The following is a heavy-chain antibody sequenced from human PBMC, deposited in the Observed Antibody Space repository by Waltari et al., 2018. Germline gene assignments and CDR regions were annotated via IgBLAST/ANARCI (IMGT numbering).Heavy chain of an antibody. J-gene: IGHJ4*02. CDR1: GGTFSSYA. V-gene: IGHV1-69*01. CDR2: IIPIFGTA. Sequence: QVQLVQSGAEVKKPGSSVKVSCKASGGTFSSYAISWVRRAPGQGLEWMGGIIPIFGTATYAPTFQGRVTITADESTSTAYMELSSLRSEDTAVYYCARASRDSGYYYDPRGNFDYWGQGTLVTVSS. CDR3: ARASRDSGYYYDPRGNFDY. D-gene: IGHD3-22*01.